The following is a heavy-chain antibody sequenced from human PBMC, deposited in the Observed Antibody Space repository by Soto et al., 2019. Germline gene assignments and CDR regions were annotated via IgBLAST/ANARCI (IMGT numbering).Heavy chain of an antibody. CDR3: ARFNDILTVYYQSFDY. J-gene: IGHJ4*02. CDR2: IYYTGTT. Sequence: PSETLSLTCTVSGGSISGNYWSWFRQPPGKGLEWIGYIYYTGTTNYNPSLKSRVTISGDTSKNQFSLKLNSVTAADTAVFYCARFNDILTVYYQSFDYWGQGTLVTVSS. D-gene: IGHD3-9*01. CDR1: GGSISGNY. V-gene: IGHV4-59*08.